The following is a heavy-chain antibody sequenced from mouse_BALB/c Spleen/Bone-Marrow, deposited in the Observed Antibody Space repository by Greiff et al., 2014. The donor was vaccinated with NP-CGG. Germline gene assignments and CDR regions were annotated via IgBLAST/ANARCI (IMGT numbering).Heavy chain of an antibody. CDR2: INPPTDYT. V-gene: IGHV1-7*01. CDR1: GYTFTSFW. J-gene: IGHJ4*01. D-gene: IGHD1-1*02. Sequence: QVQLKESGAELAEPGASVKMSCKASGYTFTSFWLHWVKQRPGQGLEWIGYINPPTDYTEYNQKFRDKATLTADKSSSTAYMQLSSLTSEDSAVDYCTIWPYDVMNYWGQETSVTVSS. CDR3: TIWPYDVMNY.